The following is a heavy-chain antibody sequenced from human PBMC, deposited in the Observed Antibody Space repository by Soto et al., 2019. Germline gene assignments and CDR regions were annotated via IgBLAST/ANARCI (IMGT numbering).Heavy chain of an antibody. D-gene: IGHD3-10*01. CDR1: GGTFSSYA. Sequence: QVPLVQSGAEVKKPGSSVTVSCKASGGTFSSYAIHWVRQAPGQGLEWMGGIIPMYGPAKYAQRFQGRVKITADDSTTTVYMELTSLTSQDTAVYYCARVTSMVRGVIDNWFDPWGHGTLVTVSS. CDR2: IIPMYGPA. J-gene: IGHJ5*02. CDR3: ARVTSMVRGVIDNWFDP. V-gene: IGHV1-69*01.